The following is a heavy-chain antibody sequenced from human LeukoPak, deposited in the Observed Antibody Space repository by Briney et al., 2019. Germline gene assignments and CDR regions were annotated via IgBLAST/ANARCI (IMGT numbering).Heavy chain of an antibody. CDR2: ITSGSSYI. V-gene: IGHV3-21*04. D-gene: IGHD5-18*01. CDR3: ARAILMVTGFAFDI. CDR1: GFTFSSYN. Sequence: PGGSLRLSCAASGFTFSSYNMNWVRQAPGQGLEWVSSITSGSSYIYYADSVKGRFTISRDNAKNSLYLQMNSLRAEDTALYYCARAILMVTGFAFDIWGQGTMVTVSS. J-gene: IGHJ3*02.